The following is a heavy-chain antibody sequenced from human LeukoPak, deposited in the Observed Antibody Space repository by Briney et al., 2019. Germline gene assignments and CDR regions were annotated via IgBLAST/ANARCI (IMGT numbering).Heavy chain of an antibody. Sequence: GDSVKVSCKASGYTFTSYAISWVRQAPGQGLEWMGWISADNGNTDYAQRFQGRVTMTTDTSTSTAYMELNRLKSDDTAVYYCATDMVRGVILRRVLDYWGQGTLVTVSS. CDR1: GYTFTSYA. V-gene: IGHV1-18*01. D-gene: IGHD3-10*01. J-gene: IGHJ4*02. CDR2: ISADNGNT. CDR3: ATDMVRGVILRRVLDY.